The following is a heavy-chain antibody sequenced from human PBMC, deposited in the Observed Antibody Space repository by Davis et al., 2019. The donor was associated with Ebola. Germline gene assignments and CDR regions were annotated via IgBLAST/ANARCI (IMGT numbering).Heavy chain of an antibody. Sequence: GESLKISCAASGFTFSSYAMSWVRQAPGKGLEWVSDISGSGGSTYYADSVKGRFTISRDNSKNTLSLQMNSLRAEDTAVYYCAKGHYVWGSLSTNDYWGQGTLVTVSS. V-gene: IGHV3-23*01. J-gene: IGHJ4*02. D-gene: IGHD3-16*01. CDR3: AKGHYVWGSLSTNDY. CDR1: GFTFSSYA. CDR2: ISGSGGST.